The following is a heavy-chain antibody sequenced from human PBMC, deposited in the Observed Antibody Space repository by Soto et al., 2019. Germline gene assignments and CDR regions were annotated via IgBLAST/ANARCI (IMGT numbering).Heavy chain of an antibody. J-gene: IGHJ5*02. V-gene: IGHV4-4*07. CDR2: IYATGTT. CDR1: GASISGFY. Sequence: SETLSLTCTVSGASISGFYWSWIRKSAGKGLEWIGRIYATGTTDYNPSLKSRVMMSVDTSKQQFSLKLRSVTAADTAVYYCVRDGTKTLRDWFDPWGQGISVTVSS. CDR3: VRDGTKTLRDWFDP. D-gene: IGHD1-1*01.